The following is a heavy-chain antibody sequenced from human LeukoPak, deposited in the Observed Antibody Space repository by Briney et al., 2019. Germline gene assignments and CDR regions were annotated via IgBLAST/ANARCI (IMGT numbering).Heavy chain of an antibody. J-gene: IGHJ3*02. CDR3: AREMAPAPTREPHDAFDI. Sequence: ASVKVSCKASGYTFTSYYMHWVRQAPGQGLEWMGIINPSGGSTSYAQKFQGRVTITADESTSTAYMELSSLRSEDTAVYYCAREMAPAPTREPHDAFDIWGQGTMVTVSS. CDR2: INPSGGST. CDR1: GYTFTSYY. V-gene: IGHV1-46*01. D-gene: IGHD1-14*01.